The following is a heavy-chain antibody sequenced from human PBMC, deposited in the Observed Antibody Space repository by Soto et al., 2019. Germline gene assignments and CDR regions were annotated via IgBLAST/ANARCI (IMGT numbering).Heavy chain of an antibody. D-gene: IGHD3-22*01. CDR1: GGSISSYY. Sequence: SETLSLTCTVSGGSISSYYWSWIRQPPGKGLEWIGYIHYSGSTNYNPSLKSRVTISVDTSKNQFSLKLSSVTAADTAVYYCARDQEGSGYDYWGQGTLVTVSS. CDR2: IHYSGST. CDR3: ARDQEGSGYDY. J-gene: IGHJ4*02. V-gene: IGHV4-59*01.